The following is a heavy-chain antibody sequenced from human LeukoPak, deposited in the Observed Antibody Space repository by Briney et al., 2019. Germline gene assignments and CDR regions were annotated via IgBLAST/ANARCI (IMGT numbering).Heavy chain of an antibody. Sequence: PGGSLRLSCAASGFTFSNYAMSWVRQAPGKGLEWVSAITGGVGSTHYADSVKGRFTISRDNSKNTLYLQMNTLRTEDTAVYYCAKDRGASYEGIDYWGQGTLVTVS. V-gene: IGHV3-23*01. CDR2: ITGGVGST. D-gene: IGHD1-26*01. J-gene: IGHJ4*02. CDR3: AKDRGASYEGIDY. CDR1: GFTFSNYA.